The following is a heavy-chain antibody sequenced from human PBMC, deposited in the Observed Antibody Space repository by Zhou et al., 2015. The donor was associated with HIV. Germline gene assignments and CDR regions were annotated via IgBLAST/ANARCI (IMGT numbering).Heavy chain of an antibody. Sequence: QVQLVESGGGVVQPGRSLRLPCAASGFTFSNYAMHWVRQAPGKGLEWVAVISYDGSDKYYRESVKGRFTISRDNSKNTLYLQMNSLRAEDTAVYYCAKGSRSVVVPAAIPEYFQHWARAPWSPSPQ. D-gene: IGHD2-2*02. CDR3: AKGSRSVVVPAAIPEYFQH. CDR1: GFTFSNYA. V-gene: IGHV3-30-3*01. CDR2: ISYDGSDK. J-gene: IGHJ1*01.